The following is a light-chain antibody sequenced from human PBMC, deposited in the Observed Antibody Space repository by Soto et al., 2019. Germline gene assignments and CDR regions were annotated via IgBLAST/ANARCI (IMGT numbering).Light chain of an antibody. J-gene: IGKJ1*01. Sequence: DIQMTQSPSTLSASVGDRVTITCRASQSISSWLAWYQQKPGKAPKLLIYDASSLESGVPSRFSGSGSGTEVTLTISSLKPDDFATYYCQQYQSYSRTFGQGTKVEIK. CDR1: QSISSW. CDR3: QQYQSYSRT. CDR2: DAS. V-gene: IGKV1-5*01.